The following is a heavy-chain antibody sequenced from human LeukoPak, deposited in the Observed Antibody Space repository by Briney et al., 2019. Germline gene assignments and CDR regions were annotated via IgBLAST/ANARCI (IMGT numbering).Heavy chain of an antibody. V-gene: IGHV3-7*01. Sequence: GGSLRLSCAASGFTFSSYWMNWARQAPGKGLEWVASIDHNGNVNYYVDSVKGRFTISRDNAKNSLYLQMNSLRAEDTAVYYCARDRPGAELPDSRFWGQGTLVTVSS. J-gene: IGHJ4*02. CDR1: GFTFSSYW. D-gene: IGHD2-15*01. CDR3: ARDRPGAELPDSRF. CDR2: IDHNGNVN.